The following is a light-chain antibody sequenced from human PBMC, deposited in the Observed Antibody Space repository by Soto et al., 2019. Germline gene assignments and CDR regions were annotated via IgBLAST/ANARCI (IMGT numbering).Light chain of an antibody. J-gene: IGLJ2*01. CDR1: SSDVGGYNY. CDR3: RSYTISSPHVV. V-gene: IGLV2-14*01. Sequence: QSALTQPASVSGSPGQSITISSTGTSSDVGGYNYVSWYQQHPGKAPKLMIYDVSNRPSGVSNRFSGSKSGNTASLSISGLQAEDEADYYCRSYTISSPHVVFGGGTTLTVL. CDR2: DVS.